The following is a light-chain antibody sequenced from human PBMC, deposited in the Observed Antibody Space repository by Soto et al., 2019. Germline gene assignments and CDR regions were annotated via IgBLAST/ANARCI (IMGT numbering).Light chain of an antibody. CDR1: SSDVGGYNY. V-gene: IGLV2-11*01. CDR3: CSYAASSLAL. J-gene: IGLJ2*01. Sequence: QSALTQPRSVSGSPGQSVTISCTGTSSDVGGYNYVSWYQHHPGKVPKLMIYDVTKRPSGVPDRFSGSKSGNTASLTISGLQAEDEADYYCCSYAASSLALFGGGTKLTVL. CDR2: DVT.